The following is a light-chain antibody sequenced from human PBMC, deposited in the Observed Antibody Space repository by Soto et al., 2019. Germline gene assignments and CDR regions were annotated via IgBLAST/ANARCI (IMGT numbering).Light chain of an antibody. J-gene: IGKJ5*01. CDR3: QQRSNWPPIT. CDR1: QSVSSY. CDR2: DAS. Sequence: EIVLTQSPATLSLSPGERATLSCRASQSVSSYLAWYQQKPGQAPRLLIYDASNRATGIPARFSCSWSGTDFTLTISCLEPEDFAVYYCQQRSNWPPITFGQGTRLEIK. V-gene: IGKV3-11*01.